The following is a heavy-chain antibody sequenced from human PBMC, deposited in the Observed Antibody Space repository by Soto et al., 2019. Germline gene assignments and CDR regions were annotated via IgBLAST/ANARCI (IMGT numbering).Heavy chain of an antibody. D-gene: IGHD2-15*01. CDR3: ARDLYIVVVPYGMGV. Sequence: PLRLSYAASEVTFGSYGIHWVRQAQGKGLEWVAVIWYDGSNKYYADSVKGRFTISRDNSKNTLYLQMNSLRAEDTAVYYCARDLYIVVVPYGMGVWGQGTTLPVSS. CDR1: EVTFGSYG. V-gene: IGHV3-33*01. J-gene: IGHJ6*02. CDR2: IWYDGSNK.